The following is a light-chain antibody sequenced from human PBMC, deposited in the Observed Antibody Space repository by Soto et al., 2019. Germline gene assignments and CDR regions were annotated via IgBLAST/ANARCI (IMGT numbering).Light chain of an antibody. CDR1: QGISNY. J-gene: IGKJ5*01. CDR3: QQLHDYTIT. CDR2: AAS. Sequence: DIQITQSPSSLSASVGDRVTITCRASQGISNYLAWYPQKPGKVPKLLIYAASTLQSGVPSRFSGSGAGTDCTLTISSLQPEDVVTYYCQQLHDYTITFGQGTRLEIK. V-gene: IGKV1-27*01.